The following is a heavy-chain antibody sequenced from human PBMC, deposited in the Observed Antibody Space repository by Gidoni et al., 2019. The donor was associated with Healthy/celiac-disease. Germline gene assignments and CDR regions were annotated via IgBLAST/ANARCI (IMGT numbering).Heavy chain of an antibody. CDR3: ARKVRIAARPVRFGWFDP. V-gene: IGHV4-34*01. Sequence: QVQLQQWGAGLLKPSETLSLTCAVYGGSFSGYYWSWIRQPPGKGLEWIGEINHSGSTNYNPSLKSRVTISVDTSKNQFSLKLSSVTAADTAVYYCARKVRIAARPVRFGWFDPWGQGTLVTVSS. CDR1: GGSFSGYY. J-gene: IGHJ5*02. CDR2: INHSGST. D-gene: IGHD6-6*01.